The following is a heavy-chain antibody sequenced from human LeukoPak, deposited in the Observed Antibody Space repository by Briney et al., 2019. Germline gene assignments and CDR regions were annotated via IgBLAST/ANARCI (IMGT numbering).Heavy chain of an antibody. CDR3: ASEHYCSSTSCYGDAFDI. Sequence: ASVKVSCKASGYTFTSYDINWVRQATGQGLEWMGWMNPNSGNTGYAQKFQGRVTMTRNTSISTAYMELSSLRSEDTAVYYCASEHYCSSTSCYGDAFDIWGQGTMVTVSS. CDR2: MNPNSGNT. V-gene: IGHV1-8*01. D-gene: IGHD2-2*01. J-gene: IGHJ3*02. CDR1: GYTFTSYD.